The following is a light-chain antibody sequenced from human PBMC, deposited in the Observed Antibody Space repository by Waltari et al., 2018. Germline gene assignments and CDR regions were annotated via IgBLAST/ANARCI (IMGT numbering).Light chain of an antibody. V-gene: IGLV1-51*02. Sequence: QSVLTQPPSVSAAPGQRVTISCSGASSNTGNNYVYWYRQFPGTAPKLLIYEDSERPSGIPGRFSGSKSGTSATLDITGLQAGDEADYYCGTWDSSLSGAVFGGGTHLTVL. CDR3: GTWDSSLSGAV. CDR1: SSNTGNNY. CDR2: EDS. J-gene: IGLJ7*01.